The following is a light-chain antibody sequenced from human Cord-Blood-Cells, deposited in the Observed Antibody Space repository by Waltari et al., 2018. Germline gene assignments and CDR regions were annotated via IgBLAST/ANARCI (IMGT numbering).Light chain of an antibody. J-gene: IGLJ3*02. V-gene: IGLV1-44*01. Sequence: QSVLPQPTSASGPPGQRVPISRSGSSANIGSNTVTWYQQLPGTAPKLLIYSNNQRPSGVPDRFSGSKSGTSASLAISGLQSEDEADYYCAAWDDSLNGPVFGGGTKLTVL. CDR3: AAWDDSLNGPV. CDR1: SANIGSNT. CDR2: SNN.